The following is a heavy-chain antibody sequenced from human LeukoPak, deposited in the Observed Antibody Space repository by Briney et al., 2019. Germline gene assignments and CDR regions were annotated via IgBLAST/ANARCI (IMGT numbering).Heavy chain of an antibody. D-gene: IGHD6-19*01. J-gene: IGHJ4*02. Sequence: PGGSLRLSCAASGFTFSSYAVSWVRQAPGKGLEWVSAISGSGGSTYYADSVKGRFTISRDNSKNTLYLQMNSLRAEDTAVYYCAKDRFDFSVTIAVPFYFDHWGQGTLVTVSS. CDR1: GFTFSSYA. CDR3: AKDRFDFSVTIAVPFYFDH. CDR2: ISGSGGST. V-gene: IGHV3-23*01.